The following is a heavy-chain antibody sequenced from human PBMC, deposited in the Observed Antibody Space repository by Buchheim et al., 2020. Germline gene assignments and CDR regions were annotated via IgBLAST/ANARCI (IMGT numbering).Heavy chain of an antibody. J-gene: IGHJ4*02. D-gene: IGHD4/OR15-4a*01. CDR1: GFTFSSSG. V-gene: IGHV3-33*01. Sequence: QVQLVESGGGVVQPGRSLRLSCAASGFTFSSSGMHWVRQAPGKGLEWVAVIWYDGSNKYYADSVKGRFTISRDNSKHTLYLQMNSLRAEDTAVYSCARDEVRIGAGHFDYWGQGTL. CDR3: ARDEVRIGAGHFDY. CDR2: IWYDGSNK.